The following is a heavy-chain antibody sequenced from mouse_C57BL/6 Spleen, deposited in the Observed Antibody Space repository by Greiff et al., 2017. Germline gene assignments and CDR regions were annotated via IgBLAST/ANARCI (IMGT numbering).Heavy chain of an antibody. CDR2: IDPETGGT. V-gene: IGHV1-15*01. CDR3: TGWGTTVIGRYFDV. J-gene: IGHJ1*03. Sequence: QVQLQQSGAELVRPGASVTLSCKASGYTFTDYEMHWVKQTPVHGLEWIGAIDPETGGTAYNQKFKGKAILTADKSSSTAYMELRSLTSEDSAVYYCTGWGTTVIGRYFDVWGTGTTVTVSS. CDR1: GYTFTDYE. D-gene: IGHD1-1*01.